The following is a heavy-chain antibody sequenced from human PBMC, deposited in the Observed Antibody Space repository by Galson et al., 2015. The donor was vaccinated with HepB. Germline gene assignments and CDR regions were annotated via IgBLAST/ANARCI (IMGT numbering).Heavy chain of an antibody. CDR2: ISYDGSNK. V-gene: IGHV3-30*04. Sequence: SLRLSCAASGFTFSSYAMHWVRQAPGKGLEWVAVISYDGSNKYYADSVKGRFTISRDNSKNTLYLQMNSLRAEDTAVYYCARSPPEDDFDHWGQGTLVTVSS. CDR1: GFTFSSYA. J-gene: IGHJ4*02. CDR3: ARSPPEDDFDH. D-gene: IGHD1-14*01.